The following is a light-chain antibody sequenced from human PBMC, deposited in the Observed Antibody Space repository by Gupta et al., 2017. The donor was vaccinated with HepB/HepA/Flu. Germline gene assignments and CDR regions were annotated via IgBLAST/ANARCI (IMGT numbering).Light chain of an antibody. CDR2: DAS. V-gene: IGKV1-33*01. Sequence: DIQMTQSPSSLSASVGDRVTITCQASQDISNYLNWYQQKPGKAPKLLIYDASNLETGVPSRFSGSGSGTDFTFTISSLQPEDIATYYCQQEDNLPITFGQGTLLDIK. CDR1: QDISNY. J-gene: IGKJ5*01. CDR3: QQEDNLPIT.